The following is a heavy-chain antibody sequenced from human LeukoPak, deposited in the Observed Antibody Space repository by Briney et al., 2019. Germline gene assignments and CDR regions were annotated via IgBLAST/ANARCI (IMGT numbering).Heavy chain of an antibody. CDR2: IYSGGST. V-gene: IGHV3-66*01. J-gene: IGHJ4*02. D-gene: IGHD3-9*01. Sequence: PGGSLRLSCAASGFTVSSNYMSWVRQAPGKGLEWVSVIYSGGSTYYADSVKGRFTISRDNSNNTLFLQMSNLRADDSGLYYCATDIRSSPLGFWGQGTLVTVSS. CDR3: ATDIRSSPLGF. CDR1: GFTVSSNY.